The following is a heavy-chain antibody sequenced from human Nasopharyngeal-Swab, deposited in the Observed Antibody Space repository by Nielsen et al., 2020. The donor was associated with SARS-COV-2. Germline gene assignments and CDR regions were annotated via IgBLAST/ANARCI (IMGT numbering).Heavy chain of an antibody. D-gene: IGHD6-19*01. CDR2: ISYDGSNK. Sequence: GESLKISCAASGFTFSSYGMHWVRQAPGKGLEWVAVISYDGSNKYYADSVKGRFTTSRDNSKNTLYLQMNSLRAEDTAVYYCAKEQQWLEGFDYWGQGTLVTVSS. V-gene: IGHV3-30*18. J-gene: IGHJ4*02. CDR1: GFTFSSYG. CDR3: AKEQQWLEGFDY.